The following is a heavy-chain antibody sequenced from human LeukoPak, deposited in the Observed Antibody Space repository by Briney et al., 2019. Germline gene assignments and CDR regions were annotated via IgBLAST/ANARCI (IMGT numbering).Heavy chain of an antibody. CDR2: MNPNSGNT. CDR1: GYTFTSYD. V-gene: IGHV1-8*01. D-gene: IGHD3-22*01. J-gene: IGHJ4*02. CDR3: ATRPGSDYYDSSGYYADY. Sequence: ASVKVSFKASGYTFTSYDINWVRQAIGQGLERMGWMNPNSGNTGYAQKFQGRVTMTRNTSISTAYMELSSLRSEDTAVYYCATRPGSDYYDSSGYYADYWGQGTLVTVSS.